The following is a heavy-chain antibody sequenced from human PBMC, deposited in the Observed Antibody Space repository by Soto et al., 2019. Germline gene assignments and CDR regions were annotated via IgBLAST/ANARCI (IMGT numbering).Heavy chain of an antibody. V-gene: IGHV4-59*01. Sequence: SETLSLTCIVSGGSISSYYWSWIRQPPGKGLEWIGYVYYSGTTYHNPSLKSRVTMSVDTSNNQFSLKVSSVAAADTAVYYCARAGYSYNTGYYFDYWGQGTLVTVSS. J-gene: IGHJ4*02. CDR2: VYYSGTT. CDR3: ARAGYSYNTGYYFDY. CDR1: GGSISSYY. D-gene: IGHD5-18*01.